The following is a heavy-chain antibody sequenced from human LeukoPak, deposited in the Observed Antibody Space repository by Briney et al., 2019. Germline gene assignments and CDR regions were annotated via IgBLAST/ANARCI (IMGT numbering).Heavy chain of an antibody. Sequence: GGSLRLSCAASGFTFTTYYMTWVRQAPGKGLEWVAHINEDGTEKYSLDSVKGRFTISRDNAKNSLYLQINNLRAEDTALYYCAMFNWPRFDYWGQGTLVTVSS. CDR1: GFTFTTYY. J-gene: IGHJ4*02. CDR2: INEDGTEK. D-gene: IGHD1-1*01. CDR3: AMFNWPRFDY. V-gene: IGHV3-7*03.